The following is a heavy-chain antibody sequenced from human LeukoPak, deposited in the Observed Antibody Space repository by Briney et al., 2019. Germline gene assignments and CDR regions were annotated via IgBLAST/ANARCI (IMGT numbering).Heavy chain of an antibody. CDR1: GYTFTGYY. J-gene: IGHJ4*02. D-gene: IGHD1-26*01. CDR2: INPNSGGT. CDR3: ARHSPSGSYYAGVDY. V-gene: IGHV1-2*02. Sequence: ASVKVSCKASGYTFTGYYMHWVRQAPGQGLEWMGWINPNSGGTDYAQKFQGRVTMTRDTSISTAYMELSRLRSDDTAVYYCARHSPSGSYYAGVDYWGQGTLVTVSS.